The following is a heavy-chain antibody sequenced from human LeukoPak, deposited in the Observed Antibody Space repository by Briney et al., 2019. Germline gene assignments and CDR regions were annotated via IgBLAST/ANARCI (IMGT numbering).Heavy chain of an antibody. Sequence: ASETLSLTCTVSGGSISSGGYYWSWIRQHPGKGLEWIGYIYYSGSTYYNPSLKSRVTISVDTSKNQFSLKLSSVTAADTAVYYCASIAAVPPQFDYWGQGTLVTVSS. CDR1: GGSISSGGYY. J-gene: IGHJ4*02. CDR2: IYYSGST. CDR3: ASIAAVPPQFDY. V-gene: IGHV4-31*03. D-gene: IGHD6-13*01.